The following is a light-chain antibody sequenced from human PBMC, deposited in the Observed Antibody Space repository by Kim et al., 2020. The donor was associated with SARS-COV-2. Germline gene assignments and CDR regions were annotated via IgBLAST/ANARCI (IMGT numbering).Light chain of an antibody. Sequence: VTISCTGSSSNIGAGYDVHWYQQLPGTAPKLLIYGNSNRPSGVPDRFSASKSGTSASLAITGLQAEDEADYYCQSYDSSLSGDYVFGTGTKVTVL. CDR1: SSNIGAGYD. CDR3: QSYDSSLSGDYV. V-gene: IGLV1-40*01. J-gene: IGLJ1*01. CDR2: GNS.